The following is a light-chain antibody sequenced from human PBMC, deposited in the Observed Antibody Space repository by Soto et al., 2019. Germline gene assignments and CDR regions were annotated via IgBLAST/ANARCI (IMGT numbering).Light chain of an antibody. CDR2: GAS. Sequence: EIVMTQSPATLSVSPGERATLSCRASQSVVSNLAWYQQKPGQAPRLLIYGASTRATGIPARFSGSGSGTDFTLTISRLEPDDFAVYYCQHYGDSSWTFGQGTKVDIK. CDR1: QSVVSN. CDR3: QHYGDSSWT. V-gene: IGKV3-15*01. J-gene: IGKJ1*01.